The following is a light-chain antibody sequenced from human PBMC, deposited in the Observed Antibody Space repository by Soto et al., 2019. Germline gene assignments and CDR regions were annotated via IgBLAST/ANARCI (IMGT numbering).Light chain of an antibody. CDR1: QDISHY. V-gene: IGKV1-39*01. Sequence: DIQMTQSPSSLSASVGAPVPITCQASQDISHYLNWYQQKPGKALKLLIYDASNLHPGVPSRFRGSGSGTDFTLTISSLQPEDFATYYCQQSYSTPPTFGQGTKVDIK. J-gene: IGKJ1*01. CDR2: DAS. CDR3: QQSYSTPPT.